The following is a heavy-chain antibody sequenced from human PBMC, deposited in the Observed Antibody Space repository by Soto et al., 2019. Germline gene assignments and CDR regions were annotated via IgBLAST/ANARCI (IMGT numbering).Heavy chain of an antibody. CDR2: IYYSGST. V-gene: IGHV4-31*03. Sequence: TMSLTCTVSGGSISSGGYYWSWIRQHPGKGLEWIGYIYYSGSTYYNPSLKSRVTISVDTSKNQFSLKLTSVTAAVTAVYYCARDRGIGAAGSWGQGILVTVSS. D-gene: IGHD6-13*01. CDR3: ARDRGIGAAGS. J-gene: IGHJ5*02. CDR1: GGSISSGGYY.